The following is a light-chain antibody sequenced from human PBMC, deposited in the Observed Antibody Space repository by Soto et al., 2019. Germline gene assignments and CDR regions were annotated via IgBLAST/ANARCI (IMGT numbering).Light chain of an antibody. CDR2: SNN. J-gene: IGLJ2*01. CDR1: SSNIGSNT. V-gene: IGLV1-44*01. CDR3: TATDDRLTGPV. Sequence: QSVLTQPPSASGTPGQMVTISCSGSSSNIGSNTVNWYQQLPGTAPKLLIYSNNQRPSGVPDRFSGSKSGTSVSLAISGLQSEDEADYYCTATDDRLTGPVFGGGTKVTVL.